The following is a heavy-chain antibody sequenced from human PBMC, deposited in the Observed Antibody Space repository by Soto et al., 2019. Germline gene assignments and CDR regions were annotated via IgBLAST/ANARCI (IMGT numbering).Heavy chain of an antibody. Sequence: QVQLQQWGAGLLKPSETLSLTCAVYGGSFSGYYWSWIRQPPGKGLEWSGEINHSGSTNYNPSLKSRVTISVDTSKNQFSLKLSSVTAAETAVYYCARVSLLRYFQKRAYYYMDVWGKGTTVTVSS. D-gene: IGHD3-9*01. CDR1: GGSFSGYY. V-gene: IGHV4-34*01. CDR2: INHSGST. J-gene: IGHJ6*03. CDR3: ARVSLLRYFQKRAYYYMDV.